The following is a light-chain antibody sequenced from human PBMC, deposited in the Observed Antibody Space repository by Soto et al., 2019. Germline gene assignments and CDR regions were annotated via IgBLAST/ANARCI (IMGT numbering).Light chain of an antibody. J-gene: IGKJ4*01. Sequence: VMTQSPLSLPVTPGEPASISCRSSQSLLHSDGYNSLDWFLQRPGQSPQVLIYLGSNRAPGVPDRFSGSGSGTDFTLKISRVEAEDVGVYYCMQALQTPLTFGGGTKVEIK. CDR2: LGS. CDR3: MQALQTPLT. V-gene: IGKV2-28*01. CDR1: QSLLHSDGYNS.